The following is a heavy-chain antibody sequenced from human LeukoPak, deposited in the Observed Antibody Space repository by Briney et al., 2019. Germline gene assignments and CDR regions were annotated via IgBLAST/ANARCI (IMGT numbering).Heavy chain of an antibody. CDR2: ISTYNGDT. CDR3: ARYRIRNTMVRGVTYYFDY. Sequence: ASVKVSCKASGYTFTSYGISWVRQAPGQGPEWMGWISTYNGDTDYAQKLQGRVTLTTDTSTSTAYMELRSLTSDDTAVYYCARYRIRNTMVRGVTYYFDYWGQGTLVTVSS. D-gene: IGHD3-10*01. V-gene: IGHV1-18*01. CDR1: GYTFTSYG. J-gene: IGHJ4*02.